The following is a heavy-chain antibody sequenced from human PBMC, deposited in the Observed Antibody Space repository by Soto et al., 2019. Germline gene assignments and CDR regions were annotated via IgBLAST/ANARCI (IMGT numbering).Heavy chain of an antibody. D-gene: IGHD4-17*01. V-gene: IGHV3-30-3*01. CDR2: ISYDGSNK. J-gene: IGHJ6*02. CDR3: ARDWADYGDYVIEEAPRSDYYYGMDV. Sequence: GGSLRLSCAASGFTFSSYAMHWVRQAPGKGLEWVAVISYDGSNKYYADSVKGRFTISRDNSKNTLYLQMNSLRAEDTAVYYCARDWADYGDYVIEEAPRSDYYYGMDVWGQGTTVTVSS. CDR1: GFTFSSYA.